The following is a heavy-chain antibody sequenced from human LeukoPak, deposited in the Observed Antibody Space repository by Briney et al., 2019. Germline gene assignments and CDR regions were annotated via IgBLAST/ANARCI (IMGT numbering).Heavy chain of an antibody. CDR3: AKASLAVAGTGASFDY. J-gene: IGHJ4*02. D-gene: IGHD6-19*01. V-gene: IGHV3-53*05. CDR2: IYSGGST. Sequence: PGGSLRLSCAASGFTVSSNYMSWVRQAPGKGLEWVSVIYSGGSTYYADSVKGRFTISRDNAKNSLYLQMNSLRAEDMALYYCAKASLAVAGTGASFDYWGQGTLVTVSS. CDR1: GFTVSSNY.